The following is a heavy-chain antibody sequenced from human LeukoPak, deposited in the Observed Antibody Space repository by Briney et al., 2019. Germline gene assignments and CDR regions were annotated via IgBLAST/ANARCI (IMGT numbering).Heavy chain of an antibody. J-gene: IGHJ4*02. V-gene: IGHV3-23*01. Sequence: GGSLRLSCAASGFTFSTYAMSWVRQAPGKGLEWVSSISGSATNTYYADSVKGRFTISRDKSKNTLDLQMISLRAEDTDVYYCAKARYYDSSGPFDYWGQGTLVTVSS. CDR3: AKARYYDSSGPFDY. D-gene: IGHD3-22*01. CDR1: GFTFSTYA. CDR2: ISGSATNT.